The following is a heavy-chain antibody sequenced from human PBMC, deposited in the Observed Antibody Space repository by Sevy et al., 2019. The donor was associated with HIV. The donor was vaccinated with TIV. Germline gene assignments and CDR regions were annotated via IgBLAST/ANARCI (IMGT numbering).Heavy chain of an antibody. CDR2: ISAYNGNT. V-gene: IGHV1-18*04. CDR1: GYTFTSYG. J-gene: IGHJ4*02. D-gene: IGHD3-22*01. CDR3: ARSYYYDSSGYYGDYYFDY. Sequence: ASVKVSCKASGYTFTSYGISWVRQAPGQGLEWMGWISAYNGNTNYAQKLQDRVTMTTDTSTSTAYMELRSLRSDDTAVYYCARSYYYDSSGYYGDYYFDYWGQGTLVTVSS.